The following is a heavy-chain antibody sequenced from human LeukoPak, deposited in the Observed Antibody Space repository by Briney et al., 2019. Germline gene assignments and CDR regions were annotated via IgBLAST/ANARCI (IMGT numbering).Heavy chain of an antibody. V-gene: IGHV3-20*04. J-gene: IGHJ4*02. CDR3: ARDGVAVAGAFDY. D-gene: IGHD6-19*01. CDR1: GFTFDDYG. CDR2: INWNGGST. Sequence: RPGGSLRVSCAASGFTFDDYGMSWVRQAPGKGLERVSGINWNGGSTGYADSVKGRFTISRDNAKNSLYLQMNSLRAEDTALYYCARDGVAVAGAFDYWGQGTLVTVSS.